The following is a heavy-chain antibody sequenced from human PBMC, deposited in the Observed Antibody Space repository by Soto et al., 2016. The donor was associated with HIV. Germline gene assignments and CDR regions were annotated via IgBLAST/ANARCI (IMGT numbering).Heavy chain of an antibody. CDR3: ARDHDHLLSVNWFDS. Sequence: QVQLVESGGGLVKPGGSLRLSCAASGFTFNNYYMTWIRQAPGKGLEWVSYISPSSGDTNYTASVRGRFTISRDNNKNSLYLQLNSLRVEDTAVYYCARDHDHLLSVNWFDSWGQGTLVTVSS. V-gene: IGHV3-11*05. CDR1: GFTFNNYY. D-gene: IGHD1-1*01. CDR2: ISPSSGDT. J-gene: IGHJ5*01.